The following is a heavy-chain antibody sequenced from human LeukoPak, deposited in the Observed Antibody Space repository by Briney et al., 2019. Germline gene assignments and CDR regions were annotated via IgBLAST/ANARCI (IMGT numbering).Heavy chain of an antibody. J-gene: IGHJ4*02. CDR2: IIPIFGTA. CDR1: GDTFSRYA. D-gene: IGHD1-26*01. V-gene: IGHV1-69*01. Sequence: GSSVKVSCKASGDTFSRYAINWVRQAPGQGLEWMGGIIPIFGTANYAQKFQGRVTITADESTSTAYMELRSLRSDDTAVYYCARSGRGTYYYFDLWGQGTLVTVSS. CDR3: ARSGRGTYYYFDL.